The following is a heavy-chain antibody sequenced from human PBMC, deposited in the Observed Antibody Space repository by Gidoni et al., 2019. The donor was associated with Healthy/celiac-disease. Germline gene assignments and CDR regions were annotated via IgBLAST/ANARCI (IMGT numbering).Heavy chain of an antibody. D-gene: IGHD3-22*01. CDR2: IDWDDDK. CDR1: GFSLSTSAMC. Sequence: QVTFRESGPALVNPTPTLTLTSTFSGFSLSTSAMCVSWLRQPPGKALEWLALIDWDDDKYYSTSLKTRLTISKDTSKNQVVLTMTNMDPGDTATYYCARILKEYYDSSGYYGDYYYYGMDVWGQGTTVTVSS. J-gene: IGHJ6*02. V-gene: IGHV2-70*01. CDR3: ARILKEYYDSSGYYGDYYYYGMDV.